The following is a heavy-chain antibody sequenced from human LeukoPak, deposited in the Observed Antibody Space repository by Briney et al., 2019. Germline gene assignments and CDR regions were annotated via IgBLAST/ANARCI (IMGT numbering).Heavy chain of an antibody. J-gene: IGHJ4*02. Sequence: SLRLSCAASGFTFDDYAMHWVRQAPGKGLEWVSGISWNSGSIGYADSVKGRFTISRDNAKNSLYLQMNSLRAEDTALYYCAKDIPGVSSGWPGGFDYWGQGTLVTVSS. CDR3: AKDIPGVSSGWPGGFDY. CDR2: ISWNSGSI. CDR1: GFTFDDYA. V-gene: IGHV3-9*01. D-gene: IGHD6-19*01.